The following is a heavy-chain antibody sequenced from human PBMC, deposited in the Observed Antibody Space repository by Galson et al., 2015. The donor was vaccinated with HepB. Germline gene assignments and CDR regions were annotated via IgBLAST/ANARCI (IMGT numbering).Heavy chain of an antibody. CDR3: ARTFYCDY. D-gene: IGHD2/OR15-2a*01. CDR2: INTSTGKP. CDR1: GYPFTSYA. Sequence: SVKVSCKASGYPFTSYAINWVRQAPGQGLEWMGWINTSTGKPTYAQGFTGRFVFSLDTSVNTAFLQINSLKAEDTAVYFCARTFYCDYWGQGALVTVPS. V-gene: IGHV7-4-1*02. J-gene: IGHJ4*02.